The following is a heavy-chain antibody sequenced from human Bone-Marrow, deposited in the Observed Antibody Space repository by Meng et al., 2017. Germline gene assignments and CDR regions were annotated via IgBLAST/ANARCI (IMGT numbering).Heavy chain of an antibody. CDR2: ISGGST. J-gene: IGHJ4*02. Sequence: GGSLRLSCAASGFTVSSNEMSWVRQAPGKGLEWVSSISGGSTYYADSVKGRFTISRDNSKNTLYLQMNSLRAEDTAVYYCASHVEMAPIDYWGQGTLVTVSS. D-gene: IGHD5-24*01. CDR1: GFTVSSNE. CDR3: ASHVEMAPIDY. V-gene: IGHV3-38-3*01.